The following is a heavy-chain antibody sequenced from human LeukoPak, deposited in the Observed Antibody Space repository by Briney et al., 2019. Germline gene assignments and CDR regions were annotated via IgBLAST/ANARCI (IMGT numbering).Heavy chain of an antibody. CDR3: ARGSYYYGSGSQIYAYYYYGMDV. CDR2: INPNSGGT. V-gene: IGHV1-2*02. J-gene: IGHJ6*02. Sequence: ASVKVSCKASGYTFTGYYMHWVRQAPGQGLEWMGWINPNSGGTNYAQKFQGRVTMTRDTSISTAYMELSRLRSDDTAVYYCARGSYYYGSGSQIYAYYYYGMDVWGQGTTVTVSS. D-gene: IGHD3-10*01. CDR1: GYTFTGYY.